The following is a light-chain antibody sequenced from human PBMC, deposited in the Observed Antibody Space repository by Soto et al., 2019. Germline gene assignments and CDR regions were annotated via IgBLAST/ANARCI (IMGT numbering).Light chain of an antibody. CDR2: DVS. V-gene: IGLV2-11*01. CDR3: CSYAGSYTFYV. Sequence: QSALTQPASVSGSPGQSITISCTGTNSDIGGYNYVSWYQQHPGKAPKLMIYDVSKRPSGVPDRFSGSKSGNTASLTISGLQAEDEADYYCCSYAGSYTFYVFGTGTKLTVL. J-gene: IGLJ1*01. CDR1: NSDIGGYNY.